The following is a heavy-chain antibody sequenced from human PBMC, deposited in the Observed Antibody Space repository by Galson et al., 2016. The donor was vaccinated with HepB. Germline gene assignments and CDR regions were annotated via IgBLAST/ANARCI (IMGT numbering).Heavy chain of an antibody. V-gene: IGHV4-4*02. CDR3: VRVWGKYFDY. D-gene: IGHD7-27*01. CDR1: GGSFTNNNW. Sequence: TLSLTCAVSGGSFTNNNWWRWVRQPPGKGLEWIGEMYHSGYTNYNPSLKSRVTMSVDKSKNQFSLRLFAVTAADTAVYHCVRVWGKYFDYWGQGALVTVSS. J-gene: IGHJ4*02. CDR2: MYHSGYT.